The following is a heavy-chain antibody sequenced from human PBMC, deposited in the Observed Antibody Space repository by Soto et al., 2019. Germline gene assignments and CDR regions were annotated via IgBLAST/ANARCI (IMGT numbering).Heavy chain of an antibody. D-gene: IGHD3-16*01. J-gene: IGHJ4*01. V-gene: IGHV3-15*07. CDR3: FPWGGQK. CDR1: GFTFSNDW. Sequence: EVQLLESGGGLVKPGGSLRLSCADSGFTFSNDWMNWVRQAPGKGLEWVGRMKSKSDCGTTDYAAPVKGRFTISRDDSKNTLYLQMSSLKSEATAVYSCFPWGGQKWGHGTLVTVSS. CDR2: MKSKSDCGTT.